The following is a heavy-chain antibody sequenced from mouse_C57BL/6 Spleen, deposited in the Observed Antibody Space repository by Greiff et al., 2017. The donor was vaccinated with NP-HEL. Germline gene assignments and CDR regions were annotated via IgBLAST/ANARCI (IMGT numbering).Heavy chain of an antibody. CDR3: ARSTMAPYYAMDY. CDR1: GYTFTSYW. CDR2: IDPSDSYT. D-gene: IGHD2-1*01. J-gene: IGHJ4*01. V-gene: IGHV1-59*01. Sequence: QVQLKQPGAELVRPGTSVKLSCKASGYTFTSYWMHWVKQRPGQGLEWIGVIDPSDSYTNYNQKFKGKATLTVDTSSSTAYMQLSSLTSEDSAVDYCARSTMAPYYAMDYWGQGTSVTVSS.